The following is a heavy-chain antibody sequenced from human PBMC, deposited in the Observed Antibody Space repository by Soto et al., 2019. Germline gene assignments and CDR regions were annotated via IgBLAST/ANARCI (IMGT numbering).Heavy chain of an antibody. D-gene: IGHD2-2*01. V-gene: IGHV5-10-1*01. Sequence: GESLKISCTGFGYTFTTFCISWVRQMPGKGLEWMGRIDPGDTYDTYSPAFQGHVTISADKATSTAYLQWSSLKASDTAMYFCARIYCTTTTCDSWFDPWGQGTLVTV. CDR1: GYTFTTFC. J-gene: IGHJ5*02. CDR2: IDPGDTYD. CDR3: ARIYCTTTTCDSWFDP.